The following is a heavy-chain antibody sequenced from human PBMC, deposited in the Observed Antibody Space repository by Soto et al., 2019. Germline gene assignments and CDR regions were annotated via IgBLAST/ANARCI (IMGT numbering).Heavy chain of an antibody. V-gene: IGHV3-23*01. J-gene: IGHJ6*02. CDR1: GFTFSSYA. CDR3: AKGRHDYSNYGVRLGGGSLKDV. D-gene: IGHD4-4*01. Sequence: WGSLTLSRADCGFTFSSYAMSWVRPAPGKGLEWVSAISGSGGSTYYEDSVKGRFTTSRNNSKNTLYLQMNSLRAEDTAVYYCAKGRHDYSNYGVRLGGGSLKDVWGQGTTVTVSS. CDR2: ISGSGGST.